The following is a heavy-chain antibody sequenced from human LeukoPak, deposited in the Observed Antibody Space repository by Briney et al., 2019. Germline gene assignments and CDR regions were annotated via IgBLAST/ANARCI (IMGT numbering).Heavy chain of an antibody. CDR3: AKRPGYYYDSSGYYQPTDY. J-gene: IGHJ4*02. CDR2: ISGSGGST. CDR1: GFTISSHS. Sequence: PGGSLRLSCVVSGFTISSHSMNWVRQAPGKGLEWVSAISGSGGSTYYADSVKGRFTISRDNSKNTLYLQMNSLRAEDTAVYYCAKRPGYYYDSSGYYQPTDYWGQGTLVTVSS. V-gene: IGHV3-23*01. D-gene: IGHD3-22*01.